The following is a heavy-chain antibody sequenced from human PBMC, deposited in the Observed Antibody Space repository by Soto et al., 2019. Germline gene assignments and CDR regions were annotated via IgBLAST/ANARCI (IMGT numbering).Heavy chain of an antibody. CDR3: ARDPNWRGAFDI. CDR2: ISSSSSYI. D-gene: IGHD7-27*01. Sequence: PGGSLRLSCAASGFTFSSYSMNWVRQAPGKGLEWVSSISSSSSYIYYADSVKGRFTISRDNAKNSLYLQMNSLRAEDTAVYYCARDPNWRGAFDIWGQGTMVTVS. V-gene: IGHV3-21*01. J-gene: IGHJ3*02. CDR1: GFTFSSYS.